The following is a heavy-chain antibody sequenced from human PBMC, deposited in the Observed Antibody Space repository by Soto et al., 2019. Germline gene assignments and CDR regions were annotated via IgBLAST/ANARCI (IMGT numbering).Heavy chain of an antibody. CDR1: GYELITNW. J-gene: IGHJ4*02. D-gene: IGHD6-25*01. CDR3: ARLIGSSSGFDS. Sequence: GESRKVTFKASGYELITNWIAWLRQKPGKGLEWMGSIFPGDSDTRYSPSFHGQVTISAGESISTAYLQWGSLKASDSAMYYCARLIGSSSGFDSWGQGALGTV. CDR2: IFPGDSDT. V-gene: IGHV5-51*01.